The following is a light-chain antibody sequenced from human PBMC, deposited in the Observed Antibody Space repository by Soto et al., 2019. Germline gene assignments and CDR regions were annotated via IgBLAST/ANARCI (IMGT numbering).Light chain of an antibody. J-gene: IGKJ2*01. V-gene: IGKV3-15*01. Sequence: EIVMTQSPATLSVSPGGTATLSCRASQGLGSRLAWYQQKPGQAPRLLIYDASTRALGVPIRFSGSESETEFTLTISSLQSEDFAVYYRQHYHGWVKAFGQGTKLEIK. CDR3: QHYHGWVKA. CDR2: DAS. CDR1: QGLGSR.